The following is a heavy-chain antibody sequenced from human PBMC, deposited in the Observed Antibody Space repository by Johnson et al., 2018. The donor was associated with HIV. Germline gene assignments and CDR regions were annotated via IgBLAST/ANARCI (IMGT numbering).Heavy chain of an antibody. CDR1: GFTFSTSV. CDR2: ISVDGYIK. V-gene: IGHV3-30*18. CDR3: AKQNRGAFDI. Sequence: QVQLVESGGGVVQPGTSLRLSCAPSGFTFSTSVMHWVRRAPGKGLEWVSGISVDGYIKYYADSVKGRFTISRDSAKNTLYLEMNTLRPEDTAMYYCAKQNRGAFDIWGQGTMVTVSS. J-gene: IGHJ3*02.